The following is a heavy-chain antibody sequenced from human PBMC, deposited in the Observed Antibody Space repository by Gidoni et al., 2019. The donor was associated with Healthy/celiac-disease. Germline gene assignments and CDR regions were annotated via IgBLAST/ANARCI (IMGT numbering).Heavy chain of an antibody. Sequence: QVQLVQSGAEVKKPGASVKVSCKASGYTFTSYYMHWVRQAPGQGLEWMGIINPSGGSTSYAQKFQGRVTMTRDTSTSTVYMELSSLRSEDTAVYYCARLPTGGLPADPYYYYGMDVWGQGTTVTVSS. D-gene: IGHD2-2*01. J-gene: IGHJ6*02. CDR3: ARLPTGGLPADPYYYYGMDV. CDR2: INPSGGST. V-gene: IGHV1-46*01. CDR1: GYTFTSYY.